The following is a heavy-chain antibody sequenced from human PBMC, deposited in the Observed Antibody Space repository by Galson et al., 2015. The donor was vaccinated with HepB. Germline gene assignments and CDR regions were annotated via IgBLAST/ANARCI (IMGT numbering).Heavy chain of an antibody. CDR1: GFTFSSYA. J-gene: IGHJ4*02. Sequence: SLRLSCAASGFTFSSYAMSWVRQAPGKGLEWVSAISGSGGSTYYADSVKGRFTISRDNSKNTLYLQMNSLRAEDTAVYYCAKDPSLGIAAAGPFDYWGQGALVTVSS. CDR3: AKDPSLGIAAAGPFDY. D-gene: IGHD6-13*01. V-gene: IGHV3-23*01. CDR2: ISGSGGST.